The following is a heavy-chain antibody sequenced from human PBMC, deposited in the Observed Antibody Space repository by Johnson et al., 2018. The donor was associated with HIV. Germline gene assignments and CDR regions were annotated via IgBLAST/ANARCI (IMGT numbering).Heavy chain of an antibody. Sequence: VQLVESGGGLVQPGGSLRMSCVASGFTFSTYGMTWVRQAPGKGLEWVSAISGTGGTTYYADSVRGRFSISRDKSKDTLYLQMNSLRAEDTAVYYCARGMYGDAFDIWGQGTMVTVSS. CDR3: ARGMYGDAFDI. D-gene: IGHD2-8*01. CDR2: ISGTGGTT. V-gene: IGHV3-23*04. CDR1: GFTFSTYG. J-gene: IGHJ3*02.